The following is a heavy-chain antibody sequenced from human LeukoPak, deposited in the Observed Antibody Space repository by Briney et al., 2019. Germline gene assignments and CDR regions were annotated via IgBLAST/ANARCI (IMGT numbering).Heavy chain of an antibody. J-gene: IGHJ4*02. CDR3: ASHPYHDNNAYLNH. CDR2: IKQDGSVK. CDR1: GLPLSLFW. V-gene: IGHV3-7*01. Sequence: GGSLRLSCAASGLPLSLFWMNWVRQAPGKGLEWVANIKQDGSVKHYVDSVKGRFTISRDNAKNSLFLQMDSLTAEDTAMYFCASHPYHDNNAYLNHWGQGTLVTVSS. D-gene: IGHD3-16*01.